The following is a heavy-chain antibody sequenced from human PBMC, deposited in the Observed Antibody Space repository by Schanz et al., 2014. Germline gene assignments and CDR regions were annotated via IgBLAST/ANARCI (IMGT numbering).Heavy chain of an antibody. Sequence: QVQLVQSGAEVKKPGASVKVSCKASGYTFSSYGITWVRQAPGQGLEWMGWINGYNGHALYAQKFQSRVTMTTDTSTSTSYMELTSLRFDDTAVYYCARDFSAYVGNYFDYWGQGTLVTVSS. J-gene: IGHJ4*02. CDR1: GYTFSSYG. D-gene: IGHD5-12*01. V-gene: IGHV1-18*01. CDR2: INGYNGHA. CDR3: ARDFSAYVGNYFDY.